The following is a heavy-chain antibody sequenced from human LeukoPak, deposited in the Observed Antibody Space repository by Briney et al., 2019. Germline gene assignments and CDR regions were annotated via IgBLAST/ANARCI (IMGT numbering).Heavy chain of an antibody. V-gene: IGHV4-39*01. Sequence: SETLSLTCTVSGGSISSSSYYWGWIRQPPGKGLEWIGSIYYSGSTYYNPSLKSRVTISVDTSRNQFSLKLSSVTAADTAVYYCARLDCSSTSCYGGAFDIWGQGTMVTVSS. CDR1: GGSISSSSYY. CDR2: IYYSGST. D-gene: IGHD2-2*01. CDR3: ARLDCSSTSCYGGAFDI. J-gene: IGHJ3*02.